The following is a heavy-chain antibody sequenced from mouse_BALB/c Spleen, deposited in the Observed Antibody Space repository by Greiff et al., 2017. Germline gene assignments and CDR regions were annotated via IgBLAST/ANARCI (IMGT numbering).Heavy chain of an antibody. V-gene: IGHV3-2*02. CDR2: ISYSGST. J-gene: IGHJ3*01. D-gene: IGHD2-1*01. CDR1: GYSITSDYA. CDR3: ARSRGYYGNSWFAY. Sequence: DVKLQESGPGLVKPSQSLSLTCTVTGYSITSDYAWNWIRQFPGNKLEWMGYISYSGSTSYNPSLKSRISITRDTSKNQFFLQLNSVTTEDTATYYCARSRGYYGNSWFAYWGQGTLVTVSA.